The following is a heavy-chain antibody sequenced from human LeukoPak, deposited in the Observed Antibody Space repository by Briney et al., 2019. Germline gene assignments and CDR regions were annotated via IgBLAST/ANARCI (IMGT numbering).Heavy chain of an antibody. CDR3: ARHKDRSYGSGVDWFDP. J-gene: IGHJ5*02. V-gene: IGHV4-59*08. D-gene: IGHD3-10*01. CDR1: GGSISTYY. Sequence: SETLSLTCTVSGGSISTYYWSWFRQPPGKGLEWIAYIYYSGTTNYSPSLKSRVTISVDTSKNQFSLKLTSVTAADTAVYYCARHKDRSYGSGVDWFDPWGQGTLVTVSS. CDR2: IYYSGTT.